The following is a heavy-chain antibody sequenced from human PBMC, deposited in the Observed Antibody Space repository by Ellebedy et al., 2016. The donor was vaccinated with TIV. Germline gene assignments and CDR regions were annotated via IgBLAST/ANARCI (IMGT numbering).Heavy chain of an antibody. D-gene: IGHD5-18*01. V-gene: IGHV3-7*04. CDR1: GFTLSDFW. CDR3: TRANTATVRRNHMDF. J-gene: IGHJ6*02. CDR2: IKQDGSEK. Sequence: GESLKISCAASGFTLSDFWMNWVRQAPGKGLAWVANIKQDGSEKWYVDSVKGRFTISRDNSKNTLYLQMNSLRAEDTAVDNCTRANTATVRRNHMDFWGQGTTVTVSS.